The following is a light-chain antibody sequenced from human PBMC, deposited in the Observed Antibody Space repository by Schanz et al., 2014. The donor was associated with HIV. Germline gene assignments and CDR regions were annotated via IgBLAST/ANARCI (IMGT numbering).Light chain of an antibody. J-gene: IGLJ1*01. V-gene: IGLV2-14*03. CDR3: SSYISNISYV. CDR2: DVS. Sequence: QSALTQPASVSGSPGQSITISCTGTSSDVGTYNYVSWYQHHPDKAPKLIILDVSKRPSGVSNRFSGSKSANTASLTISGLQAEDEADYYCSSYISNISYVFGTGTKVTVL. CDR1: SSDVGTYNY.